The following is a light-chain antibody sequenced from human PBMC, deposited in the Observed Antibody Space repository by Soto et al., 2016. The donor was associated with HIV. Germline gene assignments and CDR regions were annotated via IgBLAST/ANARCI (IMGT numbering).Light chain of an antibody. J-gene: IGKJ1*01. CDR2: KAS. CDR1: QSINKW. Sequence: DIRMTQSPSTLSASLGDRVTITCRASQSINKWLAWYQQEPGKAPNLLIYKASTSQSGVPSTFSGSGSGTEFTLIISSLQPDDFATYYCRQYNSYPWTFGQGDQGGNQT. V-gene: IGKV1-5*03. CDR3: RQYNSYPWT.